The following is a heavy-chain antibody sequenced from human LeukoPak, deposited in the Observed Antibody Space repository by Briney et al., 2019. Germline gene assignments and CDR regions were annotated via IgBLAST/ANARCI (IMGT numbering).Heavy chain of an antibody. CDR2: IGQDGTAN. Sequence: GGSLRLSCAASGFTFSNYWMNWVRPAPGKGLKWVASIGQDGTANYSVDSVKGRFTISRDNAKTSLYLQMNSLRVEDTAVYYCATGGGWYFDYWGQGALITASS. J-gene: IGHJ4*02. CDR3: ATGGGWYFDY. V-gene: IGHV3-7*01. CDR1: GFTFSNYW. D-gene: IGHD6-19*01.